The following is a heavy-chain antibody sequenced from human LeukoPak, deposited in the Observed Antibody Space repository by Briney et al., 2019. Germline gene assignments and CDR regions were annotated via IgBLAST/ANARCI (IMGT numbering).Heavy chain of an antibody. V-gene: IGHV3-53*01. CDR3: ARWLVIPYYFDY. CDR1: GFTVSSNY. J-gene: IGHJ4*02. D-gene: IGHD3-9*01. CDR2: IYSGGST. Sequence: GGSLRLSCAASGFTVSSNYMSWVRQAPGKGLEWVSVIYSGGSTYYADSVKGRFTISRDNSKNTLYLQMNSLRAEDTAVYYCARWLVIPYYFDYWGQGTLVTVSS.